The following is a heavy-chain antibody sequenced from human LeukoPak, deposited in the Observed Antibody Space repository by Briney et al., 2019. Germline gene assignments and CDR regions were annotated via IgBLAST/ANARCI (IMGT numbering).Heavy chain of an antibody. D-gene: IGHD1-26*01. CDR2: ISSSGDIV. V-gene: IGHV3-48*01. Sequence: GGSLRLSCAVSGFTFSWYSMNWARQAPGKGLEWVSYISSSGDIVYYADSVKGRFTISRDNAKNSLYLQMNSLRAEDMAVYYCARGSHYSGSYLLYFDYWGQGTLVTVSS. CDR3: ARGSHYSGSYLLYFDY. CDR1: GFTFSWYS. J-gene: IGHJ4*02.